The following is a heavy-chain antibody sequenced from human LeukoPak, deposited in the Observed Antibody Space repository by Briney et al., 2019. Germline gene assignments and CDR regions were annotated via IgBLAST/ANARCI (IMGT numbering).Heavy chain of an antibody. D-gene: IGHD5-12*01. CDR1: GGTFSSYA. CDR2: IIPIFGTA. J-gene: IGHJ3*02. CDR3: ASQVDRVAPGYAFDI. Sequence: ASVKVSCKASGGTFSSYAISWVRQAPGQGLEWMGGIIPIFGTANYAQKFQGRVTITADKSTSTAYMELSSLRSEDTAVYYCASQVDRVAPGYAFDIWGQGTMVTVSS. V-gene: IGHV1-69*06.